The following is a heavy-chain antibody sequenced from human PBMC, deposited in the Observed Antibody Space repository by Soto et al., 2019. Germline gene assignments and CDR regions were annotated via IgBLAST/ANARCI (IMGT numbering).Heavy chain of an antibody. Sequence: SVKVSCKASGFTFTSSAMQWVRQARGQRLEWIGWIVVGSGNTNYAQKFQERVTITRDMSTSTAYMELSSLRSEDTAVYYCAAGVAAAGTFDIWGQGTMVTVSS. J-gene: IGHJ3*02. D-gene: IGHD6-13*01. CDR3: AAGVAAAGTFDI. CDR1: GFTFTSSA. CDR2: IVVGSGNT. V-gene: IGHV1-58*02.